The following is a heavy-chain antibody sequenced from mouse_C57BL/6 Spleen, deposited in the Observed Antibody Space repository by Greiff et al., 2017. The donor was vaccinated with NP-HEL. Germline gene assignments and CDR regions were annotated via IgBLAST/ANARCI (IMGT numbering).Heavy chain of an antibody. J-gene: IGHJ3*01. CDR1: GYTFTDYY. CDR2: INPNNGGT. V-gene: IGHV1-26*01. Sequence: EVQLQQSGPELVKPGASVKISCKASGYTFTDYYMNWVKQSHGKSLEWIGDINPNNGGTSYNQKFKGKATLTVDKSSSTAYMELRSLTSEDSAVYYCARDAYGYPAYWGQGTLVTVSA. CDR3: ARDAYGYPAY. D-gene: IGHD2-2*01.